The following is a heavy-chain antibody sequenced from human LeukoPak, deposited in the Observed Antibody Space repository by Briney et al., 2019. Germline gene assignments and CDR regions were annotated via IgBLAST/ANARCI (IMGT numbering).Heavy chain of an antibody. J-gene: IGHJ4*02. D-gene: IGHD6-13*01. CDR1: GFTFGDYA. CDR2: ISWNGGSI. CDR3: AKSSGYSSSWYPGLVPSYYFDC. Sequence: GRSLRLSCAASGFTFGDYAMHWIRQAPGKGLEWISGISWNGGSIGYAESVQGRFTISRDNAKNSLYMQLNSLRAEDTAFYYCAKSSGYSSSWYPGLVPSYYFDCWGQGTLVTVSS. V-gene: IGHV3-9*01.